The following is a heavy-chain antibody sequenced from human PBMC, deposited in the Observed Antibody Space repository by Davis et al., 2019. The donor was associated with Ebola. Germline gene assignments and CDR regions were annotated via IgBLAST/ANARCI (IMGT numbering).Heavy chain of an antibody. V-gene: IGHV3-23*01. CDR3: AKGGVYSSSWGDF. D-gene: IGHD6-13*01. Sequence: GGSLRLSCAASGLTFSSYAMSWVRQAPGKGLEWASAISGSGGSTYYADSVKGRFTISRDNSKNTLYLQMNSLRAEDTAVYYCAKGGVYSSSWGDFWGQGTLVTVSS. J-gene: IGHJ4*02. CDR1: GLTFSSYA. CDR2: ISGSGGST.